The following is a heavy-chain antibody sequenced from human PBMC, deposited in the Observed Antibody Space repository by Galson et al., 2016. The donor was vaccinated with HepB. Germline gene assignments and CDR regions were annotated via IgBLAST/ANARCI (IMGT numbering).Heavy chain of an antibody. CDR1: GAPISGGSYY. J-gene: IGHJ4*02. V-gene: IGHV4-31*03. Sequence: TLSLTCTVSGAPISGGSYYWSWIRQHPERGLEWIGYIYYTGSTYYNPSLKSRLTISIDTSKNQFSLKLSSVTAADTAMYYCARSYPDYWGPGALVTVSS. D-gene: IGHD3-10*01. CDR2: IYYTGST. CDR3: ARSYPDY.